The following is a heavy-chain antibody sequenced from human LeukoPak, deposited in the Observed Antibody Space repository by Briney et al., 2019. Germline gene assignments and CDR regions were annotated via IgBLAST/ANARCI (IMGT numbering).Heavy chain of an antibody. CDR3: AKVGGGYQLLYDYFDY. Sequence: GGSLRLSCAASGFTFSSYAMSWVRQAPGKGLELVSAISGSGGSTYYADSVKGRFTISRDNSKNTLYLQMNSLRAEDTAVYYCAKVGGGYQLLYDYFDYWGQGTLVTVSS. CDR2: ISGSGGST. J-gene: IGHJ4*02. V-gene: IGHV3-23*01. D-gene: IGHD2-2*02. CDR1: GFTFSSYA.